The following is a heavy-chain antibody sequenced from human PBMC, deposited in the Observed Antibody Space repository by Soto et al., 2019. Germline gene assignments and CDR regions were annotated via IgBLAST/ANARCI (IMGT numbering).Heavy chain of an antibody. D-gene: IGHD3-3*01. J-gene: IGHJ4*02. CDR1: GGSFSNYY. CDR2: ITQSGSS. V-gene: IGHV4-34*01. Sequence: QVRLQQWGAGLLKPSETLSLTCAVYGGSFSNYYWSWIRQSPGKGLEWIGEITQSGSSNYNPSLKSRVTISVDTSKNQFSRKLSSVTAADTAVYYCARESAGFFWSGYYPFDYWGQGTLVTVSS. CDR3: ARESAGFFWSGYYPFDY.